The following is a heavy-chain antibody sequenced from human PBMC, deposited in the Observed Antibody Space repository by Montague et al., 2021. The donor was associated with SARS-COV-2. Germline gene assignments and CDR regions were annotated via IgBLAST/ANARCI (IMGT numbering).Heavy chain of an antibody. V-gene: IGHV4-34*01. Sequence: SETLSLTCAVYGGSFSGYSWNWIRQPPGKGLEWIGEINHSGSAKYNPSLKRRVTISVDTSKNQFSLKLTSVTAEDTAVYYCARDPALYYYYLDVWGKGTTVTVSS. CDR2: INHSGSA. CDR3: ARDPALYYYYLDV. CDR1: GGSFSGYS. J-gene: IGHJ6*03.